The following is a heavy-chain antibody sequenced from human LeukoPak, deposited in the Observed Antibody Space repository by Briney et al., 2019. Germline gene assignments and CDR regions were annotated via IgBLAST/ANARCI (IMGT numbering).Heavy chain of an antibody. J-gene: IGHJ4*02. Sequence: ASVKVSCKTSGYTFTSYGISWVRQAPGQGLEWMGIINPSGGSTSYAQKFQGRVTMTRDMSTSTVYMELSSLRSEDTAVYYCARVDTDWSLFDYWGQGTLVTVSS. V-gene: IGHV1-46*01. CDR1: GYTFTSYG. CDR3: ARVDTDWSLFDY. CDR2: INPSGGST. D-gene: IGHD3-9*01.